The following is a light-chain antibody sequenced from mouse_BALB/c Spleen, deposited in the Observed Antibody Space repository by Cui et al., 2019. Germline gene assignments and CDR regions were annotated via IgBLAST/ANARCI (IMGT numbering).Light chain of an antibody. Sequence: QIVLTQSTAIMSSSPGEKVTMTSIAGSSVGYMYWYQQRPGASPRLLIYDTSNLASGVPVRFSGSGSGTSYSLTISRMETEDSATYYCQQWSSYTFGGGTKLEIK. CDR1: SSVGY. CDR2: DTS. CDR3: QQWSSYT. V-gene: IGKV4-55*01. J-gene: IGKJ1*01.